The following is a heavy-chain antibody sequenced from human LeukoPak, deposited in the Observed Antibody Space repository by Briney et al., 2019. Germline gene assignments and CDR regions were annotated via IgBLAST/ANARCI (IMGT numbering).Heavy chain of an antibody. D-gene: IGHD2-21*02. J-gene: IGHJ4*02. V-gene: IGHV1-69*13. CDR2: IIPIYNPV. CDR1: GGTFSSYA. Sequence: SVKVSCKTPGGTFSSYAFSWMRQAPGQVLEWVGRIIPIYNPVDYTQRFQGRVTITADESTNTVYLELSSLRYDDTAVYYCAREPLGCGGDCHFDYWGQGTLVTVSS. CDR3: AREPLGCGGDCHFDY.